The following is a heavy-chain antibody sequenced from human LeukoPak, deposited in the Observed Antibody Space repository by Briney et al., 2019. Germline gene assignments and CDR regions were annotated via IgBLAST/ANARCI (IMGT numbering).Heavy chain of an antibody. CDR3: AEDKGCSSTSCFFDY. Sequence: GGSLRLSCAASGFTFSSYAMSWVRQAPGKWLEWVSAISGSGGSTYYADSVKGRFTISRDNSKNTLYLQMNSLRAEDTAVYYCAEDKGCSSTSCFFDYWGQGTLVTVSS. D-gene: IGHD2-2*01. CDR1: GFTFSSYA. CDR2: ISGSGGST. J-gene: IGHJ4*02. V-gene: IGHV3-23*01.